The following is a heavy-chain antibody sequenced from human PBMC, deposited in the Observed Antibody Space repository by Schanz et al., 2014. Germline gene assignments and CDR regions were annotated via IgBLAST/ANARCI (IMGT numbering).Heavy chain of an antibody. V-gene: IGHV3-13*04. CDR2: IGTAGDT. CDR3: AKQIHYDILAVTTN. D-gene: IGHD3-9*01. CDR1: GFSIRNHD. J-gene: IGHJ4*02. Sequence: EVQLVESGGGLVQPGGSLRLSCAASGFSIRNHDMHWVRQATGAGLEWVSAIGTAGDTFYLDSVKGRFTISRENAKNSLYLQMNGLRAEDTAVYYCAKQIHYDILAVTTNWGQGTLVTVSS.